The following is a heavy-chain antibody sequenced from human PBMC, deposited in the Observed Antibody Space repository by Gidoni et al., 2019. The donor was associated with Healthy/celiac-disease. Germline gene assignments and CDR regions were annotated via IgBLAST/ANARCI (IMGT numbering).Heavy chain of an antibody. CDR1: GYTFTSYG. CDR3: ARDPGIVVVPAASYYYYGMDV. V-gene: IGHV1-18*01. J-gene: IGHJ6*02. D-gene: IGHD2-2*01. Sequence: QVQLVQSGAEVKKPGASVKVSCKASGYTFTSYGISWVRQAPGQGLEWMGWISAYNGNTNYAQKLQGRVTMTTDTSTSTAYMELRSLRSDDTAVYYCARDPGIVVVPAASYYYYGMDVWGQGTTVTVSS. CDR2: ISAYNGNT.